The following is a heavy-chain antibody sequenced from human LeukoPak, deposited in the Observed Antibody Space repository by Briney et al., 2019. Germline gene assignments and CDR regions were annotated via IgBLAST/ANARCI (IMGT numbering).Heavy chain of an antibody. Sequence: GESLKISCKGSGYTFINYWIGWVRQMPGKGLEWMGIIYPGDSETIYSPSFQGQVTISADKSISTAYLQWSSLKASDTAMYYCARHRRVSNAYYFDYWGQGSLVTVSS. V-gene: IGHV5-51*01. D-gene: IGHD2-8*01. CDR1: GYTFINYW. CDR3: ARHRRVSNAYYFDY. CDR2: IYPGDSET. J-gene: IGHJ4*02.